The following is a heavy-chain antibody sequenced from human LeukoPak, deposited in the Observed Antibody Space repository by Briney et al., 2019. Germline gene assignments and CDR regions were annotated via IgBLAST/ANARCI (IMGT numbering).Heavy chain of an antibody. D-gene: IGHD4-17*01. J-gene: IGHJ6*04. CDR3: ARDPLNDYGDYYGMDV. CDR2: IIPIFGTA. Sequence: GSSVTVSCKASGGTFSSYAISWVRQAPGQGLEWMGRIIPIFGTANYAQKFQGRVTITADESTSTAYMELSSLRSEDTAVYYCARDPLNDYGDYYGMDVWGKGTTVTVSS. CDR1: GGTFSSYA. V-gene: IGHV1-69*01.